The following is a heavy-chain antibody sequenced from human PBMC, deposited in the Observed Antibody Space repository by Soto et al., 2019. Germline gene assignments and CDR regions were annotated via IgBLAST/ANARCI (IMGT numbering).Heavy chain of an antibody. V-gene: IGHV3-7*01. CDR1: GFTFSSYG. CDR2: IKQGGSEK. Sequence: GGSLRLSCAASGFTFSSYGMSWVRQAPGKGLEWVANIKQGGSEKYYVDSVKGRFTISRDNAKNSLYLQMNSLRAEDTAVYYCARARLLWFGDYDYWGQGTLVTVSS. D-gene: IGHD3-10*01. CDR3: ARARLLWFGDYDY. J-gene: IGHJ4*02.